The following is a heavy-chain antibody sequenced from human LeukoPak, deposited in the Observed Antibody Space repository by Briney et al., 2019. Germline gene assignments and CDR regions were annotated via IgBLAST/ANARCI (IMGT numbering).Heavy chain of an antibody. Sequence: PSETLSLTCAVYGGSFSGYYWSWIPQPPGKELEWIGEINHSGSTNYNPSLKSRVTISVDTSKNQFSLKLSSVTAADTAVYYCARGRGRGFTYFDYWGQGTLVTVSS. CDR1: GGSFSGYY. V-gene: IGHV4-34*01. J-gene: IGHJ4*02. CDR2: INHSGST. CDR3: ARGRGRGFTYFDY. D-gene: IGHD1-26*01.